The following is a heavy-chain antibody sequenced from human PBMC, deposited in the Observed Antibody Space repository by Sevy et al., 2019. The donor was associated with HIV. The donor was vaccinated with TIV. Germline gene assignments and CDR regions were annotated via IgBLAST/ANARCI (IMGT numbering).Heavy chain of an antibody. D-gene: IGHD1-1*01. CDR2: ININTGNP. CDR3: ARGIGQQLAVSFDY. Sequence: ASVKVSCKVSGYSFTRYAINWVRHAPGQGPEWMGWININTGNPTYDQGFTGRIVFSLDTSVSTAHLLITSLKTEDTAFYYCARGIGQQLAVSFDYWGQGTLVTVSS. CDR1: GYSFTRYA. V-gene: IGHV7-4-1*02. J-gene: IGHJ4*02.